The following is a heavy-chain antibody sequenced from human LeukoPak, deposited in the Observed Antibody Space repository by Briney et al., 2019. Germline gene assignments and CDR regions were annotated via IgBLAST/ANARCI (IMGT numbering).Heavy chain of an antibody. CDR2: IYTSGTT. CDR1: GVSISNYF. V-gene: IGHV4-4*07. J-gene: IGHJ4*02. CDR3: ARLYSYLVYYFDY. Sequence: SETLSLTCTVSGVSISNYFWSWIRQPAGKGLEWIGRIYTSGTTNYNPSLKSRVTMSVDTSKNQFSLRLSSVTAADTAVYYCARLYSYLVYYFDYWGQGTLVTVSS. D-gene: IGHD5-18*01.